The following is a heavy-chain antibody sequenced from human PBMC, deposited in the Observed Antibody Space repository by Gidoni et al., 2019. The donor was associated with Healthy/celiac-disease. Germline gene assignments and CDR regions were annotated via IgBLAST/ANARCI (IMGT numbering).Heavy chain of an antibody. CDR3: VKDRCSSTSCYGGFYP. V-gene: IGHV3-64D*06. D-gene: IGHD2-2*01. J-gene: IGHJ5*02. Sequence: EVQLVASGGGLVKPGGSLLLSCSAPRFTFRSFAMHWVRQASGKRLEYVSDISSNVGSTYYADAVKGGLTISRDNSKNKLYLQVSSLRAEDTAVYYCVKDRCSSTSCYGGFYPWGQGTLVTVSS. CDR2: ISSNVGST. CDR1: RFTFRSFA.